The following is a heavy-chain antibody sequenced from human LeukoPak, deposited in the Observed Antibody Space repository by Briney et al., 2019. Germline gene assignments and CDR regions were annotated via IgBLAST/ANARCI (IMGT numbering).Heavy chain of an antibody. D-gene: IGHD2-2*01. Sequence: ASVKVSCKASGYTFSSYDISWVRQAPGQGLEWMGWISTYSAETNYAQKYQGRVSMTTDTSTSTAYMELRSLRSDDTAVYYCARDRCSSTSCYLLAPLGSSPDAFDIWGQGTMVTVSS. V-gene: IGHV1-18*01. J-gene: IGHJ3*02. CDR1: GYTFSSYD. CDR3: ARDRCSSTSCYLLAPLGSSPDAFDI. CDR2: ISTYSAET.